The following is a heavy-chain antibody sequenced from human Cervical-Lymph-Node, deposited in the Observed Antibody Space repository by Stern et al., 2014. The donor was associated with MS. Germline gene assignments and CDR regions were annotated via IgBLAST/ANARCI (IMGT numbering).Heavy chain of an antibody. J-gene: IGHJ4*02. CDR1: GFSLTTSGVG. Sequence: QITLKESGPTLVKPTQTLTLKCIFSGFSLTTSGVGVGWIRQPPGKALEWLGFIYWDGDKRYRPSLKRRIPLTKDTSKNQVVLTMTNLDPVGTAPYFCIHSSPRVPGIDYWGQGTLVTVSS. CDR2: IYWDGDK. V-gene: IGHV2-5*02. D-gene: IGHD6-13*01. CDR3: IHSSPRVPGIDY.